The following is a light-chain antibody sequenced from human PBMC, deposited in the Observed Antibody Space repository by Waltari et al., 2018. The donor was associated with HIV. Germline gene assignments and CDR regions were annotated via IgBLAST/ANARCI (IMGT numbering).Light chain of an antibody. V-gene: IGKV3-20*01. CDR2: GAS. CDR1: QSVSSNY. CDR3: QQYSKWPLT. Sequence: EIVLTLSPGTLSLSPGERAALSCRASQSVSSNYLAWFQQIPGQAPRLLIYGASSRATGIPDRFSGSGSGTDFTLTISRLEPADFAVYYCQQYSKWPLTFGGGTKVEMK. J-gene: IGKJ4*01.